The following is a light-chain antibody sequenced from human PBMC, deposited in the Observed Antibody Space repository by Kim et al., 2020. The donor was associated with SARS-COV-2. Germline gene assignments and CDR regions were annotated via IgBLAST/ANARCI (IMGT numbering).Light chain of an antibody. CDR2: GTS. J-gene: IGKJ1*01. V-gene: IGKV3-20*01. CDR1: QTISSNY. CDR3: QEYDDTPPWT. Sequence: PGERAARACSASQTISSNYLAWDQQKLGQAPRLLIYGTSNRATGIPDRFSGSGSGTDFTLTISRLEPEDFAVYYCQEYDDTPPWTFGQGTKVDIK.